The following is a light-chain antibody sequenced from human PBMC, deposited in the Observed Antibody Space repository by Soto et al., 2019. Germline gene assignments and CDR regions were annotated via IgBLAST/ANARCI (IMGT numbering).Light chain of an antibody. CDR2: AAS. Sequence: EIVLTQSPVTLSLSPGERATISCRASQSVSSNYLAWYQQKPGQAPRLLIYAASNRASGIPDRFGGSGSGTDFTLTVSRLEPEHFAVYYCQQYGSAPWTFGQGTKVEI. CDR1: QSVSSNY. V-gene: IGKV3-20*01. J-gene: IGKJ1*01. CDR3: QQYGSAPWT.